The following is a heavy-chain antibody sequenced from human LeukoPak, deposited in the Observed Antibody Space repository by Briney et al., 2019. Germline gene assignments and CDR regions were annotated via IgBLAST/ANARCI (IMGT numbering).Heavy chain of an antibody. CDR1: GFSFSPYW. CDR3: ARLFGGLTTFDY. V-gene: IGHV3-7*01. Sequence: GGSLRLSSAASGFSFSPYWMSWGSHGPGEGLDWVASIKPDGGRASYVVSVKGRFIISRHHAQNSLYLQLSSLSAEDTAVYFCARLFGGLTTFDYWGQGILVTVSS. D-gene: IGHD4-17*01. J-gene: IGHJ4*02. CDR2: IKPDGGRA.